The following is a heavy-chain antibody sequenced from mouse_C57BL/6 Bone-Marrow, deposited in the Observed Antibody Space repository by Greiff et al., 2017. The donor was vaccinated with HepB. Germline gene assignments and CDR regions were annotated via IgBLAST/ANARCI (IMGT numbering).Heavy chain of an antibody. CDR1: GYTFTSYW. D-gene: IGHD2-2*01. Sequence: QVQLQQPGAELVKPGASVKMSCKASGYTFTSYWITWVKQRPGQGLEWIGDIYPGSGSTNYNEKFKSKATLTVVTSSSTAYMQLSSLTSEDSAVYYCARGGYGYFDYRGQGTTLTVSS. J-gene: IGHJ2*01. CDR2: IYPGSGST. CDR3: ARGGYGYFDY. V-gene: IGHV1-55*01.